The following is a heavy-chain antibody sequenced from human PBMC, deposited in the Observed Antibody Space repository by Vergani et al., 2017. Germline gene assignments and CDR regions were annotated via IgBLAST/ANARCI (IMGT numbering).Heavy chain of an antibody. CDR2: ISSSSSTI. V-gene: IGHV3-48*01. J-gene: IGHJ4*02. CDR1: GFTFSSYS. Sequence: EVQLVESGGGLVQPGGSLRLSCAASGFTFSSYSMNWVRQAPGKGLEWVSYISSSSSTIYYADSVKGRFTISRDNAKNSLYLQMNSLRAEDTAVYYCARERGWELHPFDYWGQGTLVTVSS. CDR3: ARERGWELHPFDY. D-gene: IGHD1-26*01.